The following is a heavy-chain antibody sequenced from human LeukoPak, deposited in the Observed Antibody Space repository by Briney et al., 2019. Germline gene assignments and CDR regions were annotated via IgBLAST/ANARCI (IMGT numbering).Heavy chain of an antibody. CDR2: IYYSGST. CDR1: GGSISSSSYY. D-gene: IGHD4-11*01. CDR3: ARDPKSGTQKLNWFDP. V-gene: IGHV4-39*07. J-gene: IGHJ5*02. Sequence: SETLSLTCTVSGGSISSSSYYWGWIRQPPGKGLEWIGSIYYSGSTYYNPSLKSRVTISVDTSKNQFSLKLSSVTAADTGVYYCARDPKSGTQKLNWFDPWGQGTLVTVSS.